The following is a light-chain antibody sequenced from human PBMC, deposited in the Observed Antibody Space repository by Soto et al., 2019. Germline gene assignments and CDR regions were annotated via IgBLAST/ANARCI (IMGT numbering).Light chain of an antibody. CDR2: RAS. V-gene: IGKV3-15*01. J-gene: IGKJ2*02. CDR1: QSVSSN. CDR3: QQYNNWPPWT. Sequence: EIVMTQSPATLSVSPGERATLSCRASQSVSSNLAWYQQKPGQAPRLLIYRASTRATGIPASFSGSGSGTEFTLTISSLQSEDFAVYYCQQYNNWPPWTFGQGTKLEIK.